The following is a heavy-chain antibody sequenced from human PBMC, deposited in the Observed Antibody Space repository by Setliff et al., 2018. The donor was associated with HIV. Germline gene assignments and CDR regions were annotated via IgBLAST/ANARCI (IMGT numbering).Heavy chain of an antibody. CDR1: GFTFSSYM. D-gene: IGHD4-4*01. V-gene: IGHV3-23*01. Sequence: GGSLRLSCAASGFTFSSYMMNWVRQAPGKGLEWVSGISDSGGSTYYADSVKGRFTISRDNSKNTLNLQMNSLRAEDTAVYYCVRDLTTIATRKVFDIWGQGTMVTVSS. J-gene: IGHJ3*02. CDR2: ISDSGGST. CDR3: VRDLTTIATRKVFDI.